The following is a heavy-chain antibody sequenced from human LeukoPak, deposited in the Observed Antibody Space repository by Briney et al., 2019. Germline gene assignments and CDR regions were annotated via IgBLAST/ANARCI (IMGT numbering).Heavy chain of an antibody. J-gene: IGHJ4*02. Sequence: SETLSLTCTVSGGSISSYYWSWIRQPPGKGLEWIGYIYYSGSTNYNPSLKSRVTISVDTSKNQFSLKLSSVTAADTAVYYCARHVRGSGYYLLDYWGQGTLVTVSS. D-gene: IGHD3-22*01. V-gene: IGHV4-59*08. CDR1: GGSISSYY. CDR3: ARHVRGSGYYLLDY. CDR2: IYYSGST.